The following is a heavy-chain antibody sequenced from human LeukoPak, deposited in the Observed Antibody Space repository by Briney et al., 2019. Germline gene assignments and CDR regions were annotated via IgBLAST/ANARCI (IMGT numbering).Heavy chain of an antibody. CDR2: IYYSGST. V-gene: IGHV4-59*12. CDR1: GGSFSGYY. J-gene: IGHJ5*02. CDR3: ARDCRQAKWCSNWFDP. Sequence: SETLSLTCAVYGGSFSGYYWSWIRQPPGKGLEWIGYIYYSGSTNYNPSLKSRVTISVDTSKNQFSLKLSSVTAADTAVYYCARDCRQAKWCSNWFDPWGQGTLVTVSS. D-gene: IGHD2-8*01.